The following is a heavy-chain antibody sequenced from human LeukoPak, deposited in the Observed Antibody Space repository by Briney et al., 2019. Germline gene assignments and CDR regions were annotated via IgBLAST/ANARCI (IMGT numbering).Heavy chain of an antibody. CDR1: GGSISSYY. CDR3: ARRLAVAGHYYYYYYMDV. J-gene: IGHJ6*03. V-gene: IGHV4-59*01. CDR2: IYYSGST. Sequence: SEALSLTCTVSGGSISSYYWSWIRQPPGKGLEWIGYIYYSGSTNYNPSLKSRVTISVDTSKNQFSLKLSSVTAADTAVYYCARRLAVAGHYYYYYYMDVWGKGTTVTISS. D-gene: IGHD6-19*01.